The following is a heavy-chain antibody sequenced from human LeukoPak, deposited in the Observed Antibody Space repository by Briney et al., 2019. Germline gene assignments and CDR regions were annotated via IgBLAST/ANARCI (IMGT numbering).Heavy chain of an antibody. Sequence: VASVKVSCKASGGTFSSYAISWVRQAPGQGLEWMGGIIPIFGTANYAQKFQGRVTITTDESTSTAYMELSSLRSEDTAVYYCARAPPGSSWYWYFDLWGRGTLVTVSS. V-gene: IGHV1-69*05. J-gene: IGHJ2*01. D-gene: IGHD6-13*01. CDR2: IIPIFGTA. CDR3: ARAPPGSSWYWYFDL. CDR1: GGTFSSYA.